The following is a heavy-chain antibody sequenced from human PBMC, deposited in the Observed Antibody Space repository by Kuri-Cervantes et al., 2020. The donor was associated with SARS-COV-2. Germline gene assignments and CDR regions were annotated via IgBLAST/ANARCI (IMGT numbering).Heavy chain of an antibody. V-gene: IGHV4-31*03. J-gene: IGHJ6*02. D-gene: IGHD6-19*01. CDR2: IHYSGDT. CDR1: GGSISSGYYY. Sequence: SETLSLTCTVSGGSISSGYYYWSWIRQHPGKGLEWIGYIHYSGDTYYNPSLKSRVTISVDTSKNQFSLKLSSVTAADTAVYYCARGVGAAVAGTLITIYYYYGMDVWGQGTTVTVSS. CDR3: ARGVGAAVAGTLITIYYYYGMDV.